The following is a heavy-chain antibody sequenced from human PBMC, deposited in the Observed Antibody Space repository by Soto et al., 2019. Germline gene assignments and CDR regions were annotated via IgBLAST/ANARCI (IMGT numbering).Heavy chain of an antibody. D-gene: IGHD3-3*01. V-gene: IGHV3-23*01. CDR3: AKAVGDFRPYYDFWSGASEVKDYYGMDV. CDR1: GFTFSSYA. J-gene: IGHJ6*02. Sequence: PGGSLRLSCAASGFTFSSYAMSWVRQAPGKGLEWVSAISGSGGSTYYADSVKGRFTISRDNSKNTLYLQMNSLRAEDTAVYYCAKAVGDFRPYYDFWSGASEVKDYYGMDVWGQGTTVTVSS. CDR2: ISGSGGST.